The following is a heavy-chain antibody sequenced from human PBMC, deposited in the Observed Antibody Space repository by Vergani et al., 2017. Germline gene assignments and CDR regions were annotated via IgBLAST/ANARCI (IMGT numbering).Heavy chain of an antibody. V-gene: IGHV1-69*01. CDR1: GGTFSSYA. CDR2: IIPIFGTA. D-gene: IGHD5-18*01. CDR3: AVVDTAMVTYYYYYMDV. Sequence: QVQLVQSGAEVKKPGSSVKVSCKASGGTFSSYAISWVRQAPGQGLEWMGGIIPIFGTANYAQKFQGRVTITAGESTSTAYMELSSLRSEDTAVYYCAVVDTAMVTYYYYYMDVWGKGTTVTVSS. J-gene: IGHJ6*03.